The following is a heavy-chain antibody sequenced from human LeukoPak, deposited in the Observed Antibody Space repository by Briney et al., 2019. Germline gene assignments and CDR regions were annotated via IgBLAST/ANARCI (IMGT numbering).Heavy chain of an antibody. D-gene: IGHD3-10*01. Sequence: SETLSLTCTVSGGSISSYYWSWIRQPPGKGLEWIGYIDYNGGTKYNPSLKSRVTISADPSKNQFSLKLTSVTAADTAVYYCACHTASYYGWFDPWGRGTLVTVSS. CDR3: ACHTASYYGWFDP. J-gene: IGHJ5*02. V-gene: IGHV4-59*08. CDR2: IDYNGGT. CDR1: GGSISSYY.